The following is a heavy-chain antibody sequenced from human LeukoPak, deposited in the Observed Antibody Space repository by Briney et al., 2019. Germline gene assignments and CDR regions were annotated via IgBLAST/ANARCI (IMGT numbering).Heavy chain of an antibody. D-gene: IGHD3-22*01. CDR2: ISWNSGSI. Sequence: GGSLRLSCAASGFTFDDYAMHWVRQAPGKGLEWVSGISWNSGSIGHADSVKGRFTISRDNAKNSLYLQMNSLRAEDTALYYCAAYAPDYYDSSGYDYWGQGTLVTVSS. V-gene: IGHV3-9*01. J-gene: IGHJ4*02. CDR1: GFTFDDYA. CDR3: AAYAPDYYDSSGYDY.